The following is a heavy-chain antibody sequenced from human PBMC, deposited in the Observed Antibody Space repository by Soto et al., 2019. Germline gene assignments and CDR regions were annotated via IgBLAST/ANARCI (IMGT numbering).Heavy chain of an antibody. D-gene: IGHD1-26*01. V-gene: IGHV1-69*02. CDR3: AAGGHGAFDI. CDR2: IIPILDIA. J-gene: IGHJ3*02. CDR1: GDTFSSYT. Sequence: QVQLVQSGAEVKKPGSSVKVSCKASGDTFSSYTISWVRQAPGQGLEWMGRIIPILDIANYAQKFQGRVTITADKSTSTAYMELSSQRSEDTAVYYCAAGGHGAFDIWGQGTMVTVSS.